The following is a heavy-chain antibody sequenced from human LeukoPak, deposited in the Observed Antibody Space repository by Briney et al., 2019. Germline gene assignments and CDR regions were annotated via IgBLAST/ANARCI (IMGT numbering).Heavy chain of an antibody. V-gene: IGHV4-34*01. J-gene: IGHJ4*02. CDR3: ARSLGKLRYFDWPTPFDY. CDR1: GGSFSGYY. CDR2: INHSGST. Sequence: SETLSLTCAVYGGSFSGYYWSGIRQPPGKGLEWIGEINHSGSTNYNPSLKSRVTISVDTSKNQFSLKLSSVTAADTAVYYCARSLGKLRYFDWPTPFDYWGQGTLVTVSS. D-gene: IGHD3-9*01.